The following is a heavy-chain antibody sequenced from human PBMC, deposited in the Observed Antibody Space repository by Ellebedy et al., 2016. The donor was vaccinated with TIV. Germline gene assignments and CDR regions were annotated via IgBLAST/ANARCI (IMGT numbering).Heavy chain of an antibody. Sequence: AASVKVSCKASGYTFTSYGISWVRQAPGQGLEWMGWISAYNGNTNYAQKFQGRVTMTTDTSTTTAYMELRSLKSDDTALYYCARSHWNPDYSDGMDVWGQGTTVTVSS. J-gene: IGHJ6*02. CDR1: GYTFTSYG. V-gene: IGHV1-18*01. CDR3: ARSHWNPDYSDGMDV. CDR2: ISAYNGNT. D-gene: IGHD1-1*01.